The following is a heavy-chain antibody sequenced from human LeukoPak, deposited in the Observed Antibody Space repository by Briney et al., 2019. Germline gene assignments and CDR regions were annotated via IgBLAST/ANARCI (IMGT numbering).Heavy chain of an antibody. V-gene: IGHV4-4*07. CDR2: IYTSGST. D-gene: IGHD3-10*01. Sequence: SETLSLTCTVSGGSISSYYWSWIRQPAGKELEWIGRIYTSGSTNYNPSLKSRVTMSVDTSKNQFSLKLSSVTAADTAVYYCARDSPYGYYYYGMDVWGQGTTVTVSS. CDR1: GGSISSYY. CDR3: ARDSPYGYYYYGMDV. J-gene: IGHJ6*02.